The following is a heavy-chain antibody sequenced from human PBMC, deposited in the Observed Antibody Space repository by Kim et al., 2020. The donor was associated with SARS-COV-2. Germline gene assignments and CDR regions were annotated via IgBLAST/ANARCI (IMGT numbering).Heavy chain of an antibody. V-gene: IGHV3-30-3*01. CDR2: ISYDGSNK. CDR1: GFTFSSYA. J-gene: IGHJ4*02. CDR3: ASLPSSGGY. D-gene: IGHD6-25*01. Sequence: GGSLRLSCAASGFTFSSYAMHWVRQAPGKGLEWVAVISYDGSNKYYADSVKGRFTISRDNSKNTLYLQMNSLRAEDTAVYYCASLPSSGGYWGQGTLVTVSS.